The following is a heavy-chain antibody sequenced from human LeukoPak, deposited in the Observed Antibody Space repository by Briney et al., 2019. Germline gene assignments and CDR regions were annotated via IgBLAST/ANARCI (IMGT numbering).Heavy chain of an antibody. CDR3: ARDRYYYDSSGYLSYYMDV. J-gene: IGHJ6*03. Sequence: SETLSLTCTVSGGSISSYYWSWIRQPPGKGLEWIGYIYTSGSTYYNPSLKSRVTISVDTSKNQFSLKLSSVTAADTAVYYCARDRYYYDSSGYLSYYMDVWGKGTTVTVSS. V-gene: IGHV4-4*09. CDR2: IYTSGST. CDR1: GGSISSYY. D-gene: IGHD3-22*01.